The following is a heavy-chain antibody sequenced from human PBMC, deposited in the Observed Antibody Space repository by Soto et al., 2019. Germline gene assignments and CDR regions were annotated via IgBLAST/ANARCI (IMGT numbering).Heavy chain of an antibody. V-gene: IGHV1-2*02. CDR1: GYTFTGYY. D-gene: IGHD2-15*01. J-gene: IGHJ6*02. CDR2: INPNSGGT. CDR3: AREDCSCGSCYHYYGMDV. Sequence: GASVKVSCKASGYTFTGYYMHWVRQAPGQGLEWMGWINPNSGGTNYAQKFQGRVTMTRDTSISTAYMELSRLRSDDTAVYYCAREDCSCGSCYHYYGMDVWGQGTTVTVSS.